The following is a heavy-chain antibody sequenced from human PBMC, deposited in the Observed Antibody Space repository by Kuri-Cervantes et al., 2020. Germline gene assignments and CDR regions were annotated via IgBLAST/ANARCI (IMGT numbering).Heavy chain of an antibody. Sequence: GESLKISCAASGFTFSSYAMSWVRQAPGKGLGWVSAISGSGGSTYYADSVKGRFTISRDNSKNTLYLQMNSLRAEDTAVYYCARAPLIAAAGTVDYYYYGMDVWGQGTTVTVSS. CDR2: ISGSGGST. CDR1: GFTFSSYA. CDR3: ARAPLIAAAGTVDYYYYGMDV. V-gene: IGHV3-23*01. J-gene: IGHJ6*02. D-gene: IGHD6-13*01.